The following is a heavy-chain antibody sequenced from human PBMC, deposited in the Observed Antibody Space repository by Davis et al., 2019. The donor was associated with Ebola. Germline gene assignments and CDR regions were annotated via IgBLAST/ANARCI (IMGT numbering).Heavy chain of an antibody. CDR1: GFTFDDYA. CDR3: AKDMIPYSSSWYVHYYYYGMDV. D-gene: IGHD6-13*01. V-gene: IGHV3-9*01. CDR2: LSWNSGSI. Sequence: PGGSLRLSCAASGFTFDDYAMHWVRQAPGKGLEWVSGLSWNSGSIGYADSVKGRFTISRDNAKNSLYLQMNSLRAEDTALYYCAKDMIPYSSSWYVHYYYYGMDVWGQGTTVTVSS. J-gene: IGHJ6*02.